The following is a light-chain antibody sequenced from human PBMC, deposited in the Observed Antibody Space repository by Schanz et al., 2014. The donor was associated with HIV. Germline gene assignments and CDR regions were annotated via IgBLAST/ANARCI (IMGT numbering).Light chain of an antibody. CDR2: DDH. Sequence: QSVLTQPPSVSAAPGQRVTISCSGSALNIGHSSVSWYQQFPGTAPKLLIYDDHERPSEIPDRFSGSKFGQSATLAIIGLQAGDEADYYCGAWDSGRGAVVFGGGTKLTVL. J-gene: IGLJ2*01. CDR3: GAWDSGRGAVV. CDR1: ALNIGHSS. V-gene: IGLV1-51*01.